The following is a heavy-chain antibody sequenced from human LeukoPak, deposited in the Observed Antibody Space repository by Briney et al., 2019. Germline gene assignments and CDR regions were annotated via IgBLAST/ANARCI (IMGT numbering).Heavy chain of an antibody. Sequence: PSETLSLTCTVSGGSISSSTYYWGWIRQPPGKGLEWIDMMYYSGSTYYNPSLKSRVTISVDTSKNQFSLKLSAVTAADTAVYYCARNYCSSASCYADYWGQGTLVTVSS. J-gene: IGHJ4*02. CDR2: MYYSGST. D-gene: IGHD2-2*01. V-gene: IGHV4-39*01. CDR3: ARNYCSSASCYADY. CDR1: GGSISSSTYY.